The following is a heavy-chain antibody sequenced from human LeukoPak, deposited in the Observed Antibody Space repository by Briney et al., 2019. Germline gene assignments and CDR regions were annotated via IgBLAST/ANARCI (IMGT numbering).Heavy chain of an antibody. J-gene: IGHJ3*01. V-gene: IGHV4-39*01. Sequence: PSETLSLTCTVSGGSISSSNYYWGWIRQPPGKGLEWIGSIYYSGNTYYNPSLKSRVTISVDTSKNQFSLKLNSVTAADTAVYYCAHFKGGSFDFWGQGTMVTVSS. CDR1: GGSISSSNYY. CDR3: AHFKGGSFDF. D-gene: IGHD1-26*01. CDR2: IYYSGNT.